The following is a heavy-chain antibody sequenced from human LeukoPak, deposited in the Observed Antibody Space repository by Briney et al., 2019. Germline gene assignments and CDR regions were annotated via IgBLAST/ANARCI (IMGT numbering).Heavy chain of an antibody. CDR2: ISGSGGST. CDR3: AKDIGVAMATITTGY. J-gene: IGHJ4*02. D-gene: IGHD5-24*01. Sequence: PGASLRLSCAASGFTFSSYAMSWVRQAPGKGLEWVSAISGSGGSTYYADSVKGRFTISRGNSKNTLYLQMNSLRAEDTAVYYCAKDIGVAMATITTGYWGQGTLVTVSS. CDR1: GFTFSSYA. V-gene: IGHV3-23*01.